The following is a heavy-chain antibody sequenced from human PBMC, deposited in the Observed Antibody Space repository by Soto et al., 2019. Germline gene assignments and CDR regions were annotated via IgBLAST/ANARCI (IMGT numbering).Heavy chain of an antibody. CDR3: ARRKERSGPYYLDY. CDR1: GYTFATYD. Sequence: QVQLVQSGAEVKKPGASVKVSCKASGYTFATYDFAWVRQATGQVLEWMGWMNPNTGNTGYAQAFRGIVTMTRNTSITTAYMELSSLRSEDTAVYFCARRKERSGPYYLDYWGQGTLVTVSS. D-gene: IGHD6-25*01. CDR2: MNPNTGNT. V-gene: IGHV1-8*01. J-gene: IGHJ4*02.